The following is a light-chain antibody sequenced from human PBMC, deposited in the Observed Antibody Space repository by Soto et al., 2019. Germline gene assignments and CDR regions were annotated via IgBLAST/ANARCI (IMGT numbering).Light chain of an antibody. Sequence: QSVLPQPPSVSGAPGQRGTISCTGSSSNIGAHYDVHWYQQLPGTAPKLLIYGNSNRPSGVPVRFSGSKSGTSASLAITGLQAEDDADYYCQSYDNSLSVYVFGTGTKVTVL. J-gene: IGLJ1*01. CDR1: SSNIGAHYD. CDR3: QSYDNSLSVYV. V-gene: IGLV1-40*01. CDR2: GNS.